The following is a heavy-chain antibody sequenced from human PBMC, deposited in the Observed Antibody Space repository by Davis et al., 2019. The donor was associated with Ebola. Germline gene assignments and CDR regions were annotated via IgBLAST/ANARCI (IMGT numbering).Heavy chain of an antibody. CDR3: AGGYSSSWKTIYYYYGMDV. Sequence: GESLKISCVVSGFTFSSYAMSWVRQAPGKGLEWVSAISGSGGSTYYADSVKGRFTISRDNSKNTLYLQMNSLRAEDTAVYYCAGGYSSSWKTIYYYYGMDVWGQGTTVTVSS. CDR1: GFTFSSYA. V-gene: IGHV3-23*01. D-gene: IGHD6-13*01. CDR2: ISGSGGST. J-gene: IGHJ6*02.